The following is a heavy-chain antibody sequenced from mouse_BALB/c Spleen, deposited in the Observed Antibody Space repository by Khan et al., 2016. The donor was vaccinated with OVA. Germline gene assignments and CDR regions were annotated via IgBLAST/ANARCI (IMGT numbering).Heavy chain of an antibody. Sequence: QVQLKESGPGLVAPSQSLSITCTVSGFSLSRYNIHWVRQPPGKGLEWLGMIWGGGVTDYNSTLKSRLSINKDNSKSQVFLKMNSLQTDDTAMYYCARAYYRYDGYYAMDFWGQGTSVTGSS. D-gene: IGHD2-14*01. J-gene: IGHJ4*01. CDR1: GFSLSRYN. V-gene: IGHV2-6-4*01. CDR2: IWGGGVT. CDR3: ARAYYRYDGYYAMDF.